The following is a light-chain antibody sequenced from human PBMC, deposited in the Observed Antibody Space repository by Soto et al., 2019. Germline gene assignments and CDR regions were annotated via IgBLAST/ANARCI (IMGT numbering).Light chain of an antibody. V-gene: IGKV3-15*01. CDR2: GAC. J-gene: IGKJ5*01. CDR1: QSVRGN. CDR3: QQYNNWPLIS. Sequence: TQTQATLSVSPGEIATLACRASQSVRGNLAWYQQKAGQSPRLLIWGACARASGIPARFSGSGFGTDFTLTICSLQSGDFAIYYCQQYNNWPLISFDQGTRLEI.